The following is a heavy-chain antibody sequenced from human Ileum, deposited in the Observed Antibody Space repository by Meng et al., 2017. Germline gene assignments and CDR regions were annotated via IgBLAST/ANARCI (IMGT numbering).Heavy chain of an antibody. CDR3: AHRGLSMVRGWFDS. Sequence: SAPTLVKPTQTLTLTCTFSGSSLTSSGVGVGWIRQPPGNALEWLGIIYGNDNKYYSPSLNSRLTITKDTSKNQVVLTMTKMDPVDTATYYCAHRGLSMVRGWFDSWGQGTLVTVSS. J-gene: IGHJ5*01. CDR2: IYGNDNK. CDR1: GSSLTSSGVG. D-gene: IGHD3-10*01. V-gene: IGHV2-5*01.